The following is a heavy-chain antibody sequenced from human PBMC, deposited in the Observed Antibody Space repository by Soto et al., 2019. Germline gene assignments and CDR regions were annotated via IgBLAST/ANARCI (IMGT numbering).Heavy chain of an antibody. CDR1: GFTVSSNY. CDR2: LYSGGST. J-gene: IGHJ3*02. Sequence: EVQLVESGGGLVQPGRSLRLSCAASGFTVSSNYMNWVRQAPGKGLEWVSVLYSGGSTSYAVSVKGRFTISRDNSKNTLYLQMNSLRAEDTAVYFCARDKRTDCSGGSCYGDAFDIWGQGTMVTVSS. D-gene: IGHD2-15*01. V-gene: IGHV3-66*01. CDR3: ARDKRTDCSGGSCYGDAFDI.